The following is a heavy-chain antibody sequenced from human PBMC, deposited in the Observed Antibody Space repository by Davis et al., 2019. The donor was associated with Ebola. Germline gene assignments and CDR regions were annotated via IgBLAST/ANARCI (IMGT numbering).Heavy chain of an antibody. J-gene: IGHJ4*02. CDR3: TRPAYGDYVTDY. CDR2: IRSKTNSYAT. CDR1: GFTFSGSA. V-gene: IGHV3-73*01. D-gene: IGHD4-17*01. Sequence: GGSLRLSCAASGFTFSGSAMHWVRQASGKGLEWVGRIRSKTNSYATAYAASVKGRFTISRDDSKSTAYLQMNSLKTEDTAVYYCTRPAYGDYVTDYWGQGTLVTVSS.